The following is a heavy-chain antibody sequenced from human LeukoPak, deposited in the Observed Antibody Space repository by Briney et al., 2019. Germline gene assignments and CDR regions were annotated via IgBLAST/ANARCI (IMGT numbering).Heavy chain of an antibody. CDR1: GFTFSSYS. Sequence: GGSLRLSCAASGFTFSSYSMNWVRQAPGKGLEWVSSISSSSSYVYYADSVKGRFTISRDNAKNSLYLQVNSLRAEDTAVYYCARDDLDYGDYSAFDYWGQGTLVTVSS. CDR2: ISSSSSYV. V-gene: IGHV3-21*01. CDR3: ARDDLDYGDYSAFDY. J-gene: IGHJ4*02. D-gene: IGHD4-17*01.